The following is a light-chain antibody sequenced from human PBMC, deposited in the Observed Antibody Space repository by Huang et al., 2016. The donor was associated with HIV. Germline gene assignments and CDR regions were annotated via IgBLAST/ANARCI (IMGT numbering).Light chain of an antibody. CDR2: AAS. V-gene: IGKV1-39*01. CDR3: QQSYITPSQFT. CDR1: QSITYY. Sequence: DIQITPSPSSLSASVGDRVNINCRASQSITYYLNWYQQKPGKTPKLLSYAASRLQSGVQSRFSGSGSGTDFTLTISSLQPDDFATYYCQQSYITPSQFTFGPGTKVDIK. J-gene: IGKJ3*01.